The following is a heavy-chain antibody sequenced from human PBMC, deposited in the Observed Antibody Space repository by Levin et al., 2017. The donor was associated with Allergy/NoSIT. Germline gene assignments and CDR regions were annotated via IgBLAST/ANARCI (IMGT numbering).Heavy chain of an antibody. CDR2: INSDGSST. V-gene: IGHV3-74*01. CDR1: GFTFTSYW. D-gene: IGHD3-10*01. CDR3: ARGSLGGWFGEW. Sequence: GGSLGLSCAASGFTFTSYWMHWVRQAPGKGLVWVSRINSDGSSTNYADSVKGRFTISRDNAKNTLYLQMNSLRAEDTAVYYCARGSLGGWFGEWWGQGTLVTVSS. J-gene: IGHJ4*02.